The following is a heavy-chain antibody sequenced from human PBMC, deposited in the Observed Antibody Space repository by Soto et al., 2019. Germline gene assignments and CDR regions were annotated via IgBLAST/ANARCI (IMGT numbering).Heavy chain of an antibody. CDR1: GGSISSSSYY. V-gene: IGHV4-39*01. CDR3: ARRPYNGNENSSNWFDP. Sequence: SETLSLTCTVSGGSISSSSYYWGWIRQPPGKGLEWIGSIYYSGSTYYNPSLKSRVTISVDTSKNQFSLKLSSVTAADTAVYYCARRPYNGNENSSNWFDPWGQGTLVTVSS. CDR2: IYYSGST. D-gene: IGHD1-1*01. J-gene: IGHJ5*02.